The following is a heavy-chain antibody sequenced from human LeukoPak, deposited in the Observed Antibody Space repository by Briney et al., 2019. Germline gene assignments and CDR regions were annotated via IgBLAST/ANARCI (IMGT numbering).Heavy chain of an antibody. J-gene: IGHJ4*02. CDR1: GFTFSNYW. Sequence: RGSLRLSCAASGFTFSNYWMSWVRQAPGEGLEWVANINQGGSGKYYLDSAKGRFSISRDDAKNSLFLQMDSLRADDTAVYYCARDRRSSAGSDFWGQGTRVTVSS. V-gene: IGHV3-7*01. CDR2: INQGGSGK. D-gene: IGHD6-13*01. CDR3: ARDRRSSAGSDF.